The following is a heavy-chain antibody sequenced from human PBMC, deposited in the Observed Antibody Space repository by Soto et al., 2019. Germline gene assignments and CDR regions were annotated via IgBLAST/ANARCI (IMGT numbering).Heavy chain of an antibody. CDR3: ARLPYYYDSSGYYRPYYGMDV. Sequence: PSETLSLTCTVSGGSISSGDYYWSWIRQPPGKGLEWIGYIYYSGSTYYNPSLKSRVTISVDTSKNQFSLKLSSVTAADTAVYYCARLPYYYDSSGYYRPYYGMDVWGQGTTVTVSS. CDR2: IYYSGST. D-gene: IGHD3-22*01. CDR1: GGSISSGDYY. J-gene: IGHJ6*02. V-gene: IGHV4-30-4*01.